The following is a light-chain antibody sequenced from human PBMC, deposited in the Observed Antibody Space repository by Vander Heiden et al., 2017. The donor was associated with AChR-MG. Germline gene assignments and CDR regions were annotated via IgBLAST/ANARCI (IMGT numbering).Light chain of an antibody. J-gene: IGLJ1*01. V-gene: IGLV2-23*02. CDR1: SNDVGTYNL. CDR2: EVS. Sequence: QSALTQPSSVSGSPGQSITISCTGTSNDVGTYNLVSWYQQHPGKAPKVMIYEVSKRPSGVFNRFSGSKSGNTASLTISGLQAEDEADYYCCSYAGSSTFYVFGTGTKVT. CDR3: CSYAGSSTFYV.